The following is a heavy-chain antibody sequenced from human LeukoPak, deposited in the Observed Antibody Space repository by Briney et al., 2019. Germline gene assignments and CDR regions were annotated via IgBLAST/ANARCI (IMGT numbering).Heavy chain of an antibody. CDR3: AKVAKGNIVVVTAPDY. D-gene: IGHD2-21*02. Sequence: GGSLRLSCAASGFTFSSYGMHWVRRAPGKGLEWVAVIWYDGSNKYYADSVKGRFTISRDNSKNTLYLQMSSLGPEDTAMYYCAKVAKGNIVVVTAPDYWGQGTLVTVSS. V-gene: IGHV3-30*02. J-gene: IGHJ4*02. CDR1: GFTFSSYG. CDR2: IWYDGSNK.